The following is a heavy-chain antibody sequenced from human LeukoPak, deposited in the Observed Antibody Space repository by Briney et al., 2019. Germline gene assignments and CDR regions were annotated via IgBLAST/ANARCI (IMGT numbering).Heavy chain of an antibody. J-gene: IGHJ4*02. Sequence: PGGSLRLSCAASGFTFSSYGMHWLRQAPGKGLEGVAFIRYDGSKKYYADSVKGRFTIARDNSKNTLYLQMNSLRAEDTAAYYCAKDGSLLLWFGEYAGGQDYWGQGTLVTVSS. D-gene: IGHD3-10*01. CDR2: IRYDGSKK. CDR3: AKDGSLLLWFGEYAGGQDY. CDR1: GFTFSSYG. V-gene: IGHV3-30*02.